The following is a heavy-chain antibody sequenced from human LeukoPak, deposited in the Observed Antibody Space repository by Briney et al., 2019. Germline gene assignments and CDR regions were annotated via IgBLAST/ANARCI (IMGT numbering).Heavy chain of an antibody. J-gene: IGHJ4*02. V-gene: IGHV4-31*03. D-gene: IGHD3-3*01. CDR2: IYYSGNT. Sequence: NPSETLSLTCTVSGTSISSGAYSWSWVRQHPGKGLEWIAYIYYSGNTYYNPSLKSRVTMSVDTSKNQFSLKLSSVTAADTAVYYCARSEGYDFWSGHRDWGQGTLVTVSS. CDR1: GTSISSGAYS. CDR3: ARSEGYDFWSGHRD.